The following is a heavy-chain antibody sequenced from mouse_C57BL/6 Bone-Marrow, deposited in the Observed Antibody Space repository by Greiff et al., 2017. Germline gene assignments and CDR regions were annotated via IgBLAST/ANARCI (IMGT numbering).Heavy chain of an antibody. D-gene: IGHD1-1*01. J-gene: IGHJ4*01. Sequence: QVQLKESGAELARPGASVKLSCKASGYTFTSYGISWVKQRTGQGLEWIGEIYPRSGNTYYNEKFKGKATLTVDKSSSTAYMELNSLTSEDSAVYYCARVERYYYAMDYWGQGTSVTVSS. CDR1: GYTFTSYG. CDR2: IYPRSGNT. V-gene: IGHV1-81*01. CDR3: ARVERYYYAMDY.